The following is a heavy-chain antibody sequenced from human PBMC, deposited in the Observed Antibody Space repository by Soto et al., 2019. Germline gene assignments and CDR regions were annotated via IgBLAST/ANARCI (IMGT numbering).Heavy chain of an antibody. CDR1: GLTFDDYA. V-gene: IGHV3-9*01. J-gene: IGHJ4*02. CDR3: ARDVWSRASGPPDS. Sequence: SLILSCAASGLTFDDYAMHLVRQAPGKGLEWVTGISWNSDTIGYADSVKGRFTISRDNAKNSLYLQMNSLRAEDTAFYYCARDVWSRASGPPDSWGQGTLVTVSS. D-gene: IGHD3-10*01. CDR2: ISWNSDTI.